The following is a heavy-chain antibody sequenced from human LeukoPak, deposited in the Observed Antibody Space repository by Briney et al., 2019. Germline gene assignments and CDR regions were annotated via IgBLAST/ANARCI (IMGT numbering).Heavy chain of an antibody. D-gene: IGHD5-18*01. CDR2: IYYSGST. CDR3: ARTDTATTTGAFDI. Sequence: SETLSLTCTVSGGSISSYYWSWIRQPPGKGLEWIGYIYYSGSTNYNPSLKSRVTISVDTSKNQFSLKLSSVTAADTAVYYCARTDTATTTGAFDIWGQGTMVTVSS. V-gene: IGHV4-59*01. CDR1: GGSISSYY. J-gene: IGHJ3*02.